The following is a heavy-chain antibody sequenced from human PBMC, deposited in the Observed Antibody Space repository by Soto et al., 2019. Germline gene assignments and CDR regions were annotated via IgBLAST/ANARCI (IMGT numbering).Heavy chain of an antibody. CDR2: INSDGSST. Sequence: EGQLVESGGGLVQPGGSLRISCAASGFTFSGYWMHWVRQVPGKGLMWVSRINSDGSSTTYADSVKGRFTISRDNTKNRLYLQMNSLRAEDTAVYFCARIGGDSAAMYPFADHWGRGTLVTVSS. J-gene: IGHJ4*02. CDR3: ARIGGDSAAMYPFADH. CDR1: GFTFSGYW. D-gene: IGHD2-2*01. V-gene: IGHV3-74*01.